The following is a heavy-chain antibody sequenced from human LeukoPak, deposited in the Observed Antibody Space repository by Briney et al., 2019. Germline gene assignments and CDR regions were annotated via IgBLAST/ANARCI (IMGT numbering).Heavy chain of an antibody. CDR3: AREVYGGSQDAFDI. CDR1: GFTFSNYG. Sequence: GGSLRLSCAASGFTFSNYGMHWVRQATGKGLEWVSSVGTAGDTDYPGSVKGRFTISREKAKNSLYLQMDSLRPEDTAVYYCAREVYGGSQDAFDIWGQGTMVSVSS. CDR2: VGTAGDT. V-gene: IGHV3-13*01. J-gene: IGHJ3*02. D-gene: IGHD4-23*01.